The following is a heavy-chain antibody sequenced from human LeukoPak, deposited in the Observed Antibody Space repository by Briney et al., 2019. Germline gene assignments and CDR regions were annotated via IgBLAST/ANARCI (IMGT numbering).Heavy chain of an antibody. J-gene: IGHJ6*03. Sequence: SETLSLTCSVSDGSISSYFWSWIRQPPGKRLEWIGYIYTSGSTNYNPSLKSQVTISVDTSNNQFSLKLSSVTAADTAVYYCARHQDYYGSGSYHYMDVWGKGTTVTVSS. CDR2: IYTSGST. D-gene: IGHD3-10*01. CDR3: ARHQDYYGSGSYHYMDV. CDR1: DGSISSYF. V-gene: IGHV4-4*09.